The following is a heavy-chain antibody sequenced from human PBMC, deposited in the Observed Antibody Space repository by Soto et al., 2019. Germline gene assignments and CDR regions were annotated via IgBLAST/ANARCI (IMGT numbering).Heavy chain of an antibody. CDR2: ISWNSGSI. V-gene: IGHV3-9*01. J-gene: IGHJ4*02. Sequence: ALRLSCAASGFTFDDYAMHWVRQAPGKGLEWVSGISWNSGSIGYADSVKGRFTISRDNAKNSLYLQMNSLRAEDTALYYCAQDLTSLITIPQDYWGQGTLVTVSS. CDR1: GFTFDDYA. CDR3: AQDLTSLITIPQDY. D-gene: IGHD3-10*01.